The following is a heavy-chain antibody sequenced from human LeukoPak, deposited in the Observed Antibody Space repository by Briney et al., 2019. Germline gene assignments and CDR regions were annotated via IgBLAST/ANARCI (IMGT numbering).Heavy chain of an antibody. CDR3: AREPAAGTTFDY. V-gene: IGHV4-59*12. CDR2: IYYSGST. J-gene: IGHJ4*02. CDR1: GFTFSRYW. D-gene: IGHD6-13*01. Sequence: GSLRLSCAASGFTFSRYWMSWVRQAPGKGLEWIGYIYYSGSTNYNPSLKSRVTISVDTSKNQFSLKLSSVTAADTAVYYCAREPAAGTTFDYWGQGTLVTVSS.